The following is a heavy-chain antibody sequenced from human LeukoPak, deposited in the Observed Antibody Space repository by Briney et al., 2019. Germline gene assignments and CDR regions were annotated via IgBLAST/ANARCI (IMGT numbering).Heavy chain of an antibody. D-gene: IGHD3-10*01. V-gene: IGHV3-30*02. CDR2: IRYDGSNK. Sequence: PGGSLRLSCAASGFTFSSYGMHWVRQAPGKGLEWVAFIRYDGSNKYYADSVKGRFTISRDNSKNTLYLQMNSLRAEDTAVYYCARASRTYGSGSYYFDAYYFDYWGQGTLVTVSS. J-gene: IGHJ4*02. CDR3: ARASRTYGSGSYYFDAYYFDY. CDR1: GFTFSSYG.